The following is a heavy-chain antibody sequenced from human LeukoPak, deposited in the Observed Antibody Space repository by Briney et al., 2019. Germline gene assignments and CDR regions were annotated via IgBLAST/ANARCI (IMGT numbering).Heavy chain of an antibody. CDR1: GYTFTGYY. CDR2: INPNSGGT. Sequence: ASVKVSCKASGYTFTGYYMHWVRRAPGQGLEWMGWINPNSGGTNYAQKFQGWVTMTRDTSISTAYMELSRLRSDDTAVYYCARDHMVRGVIMAYFDYWGQGTLVTVSS. D-gene: IGHD3-10*01. CDR3: ARDHMVRGVIMAYFDY. V-gene: IGHV1-2*04. J-gene: IGHJ4*02.